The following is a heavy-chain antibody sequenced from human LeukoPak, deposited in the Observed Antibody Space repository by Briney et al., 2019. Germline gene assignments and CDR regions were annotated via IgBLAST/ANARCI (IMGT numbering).Heavy chain of an antibody. CDR3: ARESRGITMVRGVIKGNWFDP. V-gene: IGHV3-21*01. CDR2: ISSSSSYI. D-gene: IGHD3-10*01. Sequence: GGSLRLSCAASGFTFSSYSMNWVRQAPGKGLEWVSSISSSSSYIYYADSVKGRFTISRDSAKNSLYLQMNSLRAEDTAVYYCARESRGITMVRGVIKGNWFDPWGQGTLVTVSS. J-gene: IGHJ5*02. CDR1: GFTFSSYS.